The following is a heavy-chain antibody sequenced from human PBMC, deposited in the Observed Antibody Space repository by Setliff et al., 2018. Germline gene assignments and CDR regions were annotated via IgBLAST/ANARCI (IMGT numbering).Heavy chain of an antibody. CDR2: INPGRGST. V-gene: IGHV1-46*04. D-gene: IGHD5-18*01. J-gene: IGHJ4*02. CDR3: AKDFQYGYDYGYIPGS. CDR1: GYSVINYY. Sequence: GASVKVSCKATGYSVINYYVHWMRQAPGQGPEWMGSINPGRGSTSYARNLKGRVAMTRDTSTSTFYMELSGLRSEDTAVYYCAKDFQYGYDYGYIPGSWGQGTPVTSPQ.